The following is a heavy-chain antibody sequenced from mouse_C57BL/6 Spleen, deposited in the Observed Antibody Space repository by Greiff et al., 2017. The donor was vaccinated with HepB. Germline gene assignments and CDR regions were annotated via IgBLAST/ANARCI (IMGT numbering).Heavy chain of an antibody. D-gene: IGHD1-1*01. J-gene: IGHJ1*03. Sequence: VQLQQSGPELVKPGASVKLSCKASGYTFTSYDINWVKQRTGKGLEWIGWIYPRDGSTKYNEKFKGKATLNVDTSSSTAYMELRSLTSEDSAVFFCARGGHYYGSSYEWDWYFDVWGTGTTVTVSS. CDR1: GYTFTSYD. V-gene: IGHV1-85*01. CDR3: ARGGHYYGSSYEWDWYFDV. CDR2: IYPRDGST.